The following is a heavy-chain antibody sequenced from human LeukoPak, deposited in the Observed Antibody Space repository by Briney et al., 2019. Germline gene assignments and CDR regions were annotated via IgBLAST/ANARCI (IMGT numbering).Heavy chain of an antibody. CDR3: ARDSLYSNYFDY. V-gene: IGHV3-21*01. D-gene: IGHD4-11*01. Sequence: GGSLRLSCAASGFTFSSYSMNWVRQAPGKGLEWVSSISSSSSYIYYADSVKGRFTISRDNAKNSLYLQMNSLRAEDTAVYYCARDSLYSNYFDYWGQGTLVTVSS. CDR1: GFTFSSYS. J-gene: IGHJ4*02. CDR2: ISSSSSYI.